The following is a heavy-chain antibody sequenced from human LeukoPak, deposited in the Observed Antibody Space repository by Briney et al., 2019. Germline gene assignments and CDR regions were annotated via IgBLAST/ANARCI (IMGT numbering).Heavy chain of an antibody. CDR3: ARERASLTPILRFRPYYFDY. CDR1: GFTFSHYG. J-gene: IGHJ4*02. V-gene: IGHV3-30*02. Sequence: GGSLRLSCAASGFTFSHYGMHWVRQAPGKGLEWVAFKQNDGSTTFYADSVKGRFTISRDNAKNSLYLQMNSLRAEDTAVYYCARERASLTPILRFRPYYFDYWGQGTLVTVSS. D-gene: IGHD4-17*01. CDR2: KQNDGSTT.